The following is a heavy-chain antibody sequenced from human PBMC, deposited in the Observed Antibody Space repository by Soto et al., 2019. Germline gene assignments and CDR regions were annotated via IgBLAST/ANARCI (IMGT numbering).Heavy chain of an antibody. Sequence: ASVKVCCKSSGGTFSSYSISWARQAPGQGLEWMGGIIPIFGTANYAQKFQGRVTITADESTSTAYMELSSLRSEDTAVYYCAYMGGSGSYTQYYFDYWGQGTLVTVS. CDR1: GGTFSSYS. J-gene: IGHJ4*02. CDR2: IIPIFGTA. D-gene: IGHD3-10*01. CDR3: AYMGGSGSYTQYYFDY. V-gene: IGHV1-69*13.